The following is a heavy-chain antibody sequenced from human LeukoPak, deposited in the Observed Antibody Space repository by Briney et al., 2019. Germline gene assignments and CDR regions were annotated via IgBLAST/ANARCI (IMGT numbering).Heavy chain of an antibody. Sequence: ASVKVSCKVSGYTFTDYYIHWVRQAPGQGLEWMGWINPTSGGTNYAQKFQGRVTMTRDTSISTAYMELSRLRSDDTAVYSCARGVTARGFYYYMDIWGRGTTVTISS. V-gene: IGHV1-2*02. CDR1: GYTFTDYY. CDR3: ARGVTARGFYYYMDI. D-gene: IGHD2-21*02. J-gene: IGHJ6*03. CDR2: INPTSGGT.